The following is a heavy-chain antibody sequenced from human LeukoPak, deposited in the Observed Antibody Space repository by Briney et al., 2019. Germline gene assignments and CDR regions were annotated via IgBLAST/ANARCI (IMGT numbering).Heavy chain of an antibody. J-gene: IGHJ6*03. D-gene: IGHD6-13*01. Sequence: AASVKVSCKASGGTFSSYAISWVRQAPGQGLEWMGGIIPIFGTANYAQNFQGRVTITTDESTRTTYMELSSLRSEDTAVYYCATLLYSSSWYMSQGYYYYMDVWGKGTTVTVSS. CDR2: IIPIFGTA. CDR3: ATLLYSSSWYMSQGYYYYMDV. V-gene: IGHV1-69*05. CDR1: GGTFSSYA.